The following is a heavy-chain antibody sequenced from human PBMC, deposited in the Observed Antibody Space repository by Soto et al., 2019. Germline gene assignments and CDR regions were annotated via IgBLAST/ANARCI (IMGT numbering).Heavy chain of an antibody. Sequence: QVQLVESGGGVVQPGTSLRLSCVGSGFTFRSFVIHWVRQAPGRGLEWVALTSYDGTNKYFGDSVKGRFTISRGNSRNTVDLQMDSLRLEDTALYYCARWGTTGGLDVWGQGTLVSVSS. D-gene: IGHD3-16*01. V-gene: IGHV3-30*19. J-gene: IGHJ4*02. CDR2: TSYDGTNK. CDR1: GFTFRSFV. CDR3: ARWGTTGGLDV.